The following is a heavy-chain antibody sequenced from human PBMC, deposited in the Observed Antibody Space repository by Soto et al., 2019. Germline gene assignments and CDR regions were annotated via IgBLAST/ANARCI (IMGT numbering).Heavy chain of an antibody. CDR1: GFTFSSYG. CDR2: ISYDGSNK. Sequence: GGSLRLSCAASGFTFSSYGMHWVRQAPGKGLEWVAVISYDGSNKYYADSVKGRFTISRDNSKNTLYLQMNSLRAEDTAVYYCAKRDVRGSGSNYYYYYMDVWGKGTTVTVSS. D-gene: IGHD3-10*01. J-gene: IGHJ6*03. V-gene: IGHV3-30*18. CDR3: AKRDVRGSGSNYYYYYMDV.